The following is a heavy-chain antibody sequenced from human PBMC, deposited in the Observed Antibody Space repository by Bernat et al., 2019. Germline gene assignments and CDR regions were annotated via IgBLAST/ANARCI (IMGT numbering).Heavy chain of an antibody. CDR2: ISSSGSTI. D-gene: IGHD3-10*01. V-gene: IGHV3-48*03. CDR3: ARDSHVRSVRGGGFDY. CDR1: GFTFSSYE. Sequence: EVQLVESGGGLVQPGGSLRLSCAASGFTFSSYEMNWVRQAPGKGLEWVSYISSSGSTIYYADSVKGRFTISRDNAKNSLYLQLNGLRAEDPAVYYCARDSHVRSVRGGGFDYWGQGTLVTVSS. J-gene: IGHJ4*02.